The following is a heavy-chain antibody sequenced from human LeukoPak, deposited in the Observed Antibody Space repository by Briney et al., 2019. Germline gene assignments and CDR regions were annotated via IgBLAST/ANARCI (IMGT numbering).Heavy chain of an antibody. V-gene: IGHV3-7*01. CDR1: GFTFSHFW. CDR3: TRATGWYPDY. Sequence: GGSLRLSCAASGFTFSHFWMSWVRQAPGKGLEWVAYIKKTGSETYYVDSVKGRFTISRDNAKNSLYLQMTSLRAEDTALYYCTRATGWYPDYWGQGTLITVSS. D-gene: IGHD6-19*01. CDR2: IKKTGSET. J-gene: IGHJ4*02.